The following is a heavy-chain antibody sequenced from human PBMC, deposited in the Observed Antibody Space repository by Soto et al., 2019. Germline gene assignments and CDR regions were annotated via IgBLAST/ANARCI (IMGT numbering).Heavy chain of an antibody. CDR1: GFTFSSYA. CDR2: ISGSGGST. D-gene: IGHD2-2*01. Sequence: GGSLRLSCAASGFTFSSYAMSWVRQAPGKGLEWVSAISGSGGSTYYADSLKGRFTISRDNSKNTLYLQMNSLRAEDTAVYYCAKDIDAGIVVVPAAPFDYWGQGTLVTVSS. V-gene: IGHV3-23*01. CDR3: AKDIDAGIVVVPAAPFDY. J-gene: IGHJ4*02.